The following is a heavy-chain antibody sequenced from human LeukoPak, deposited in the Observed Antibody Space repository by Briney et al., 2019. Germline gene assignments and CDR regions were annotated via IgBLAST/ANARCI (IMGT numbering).Heavy chain of an antibody. Sequence: SETLSHTCTVSGGAMNNYYWSWIRQPAGKGLEWIGRIYTSGNTNYNPSLESRVTMSVDTSKSQFSLKMKSVTAADTAVYYCARDVRDWNGKNNWFDPWGQGTLVTVSS. CDR3: ARDVRDWNGKNNWFDP. D-gene: IGHD3-3*01. J-gene: IGHJ5*02. CDR1: GGAMNNYY. CDR2: IYTSGNT. V-gene: IGHV4-4*07.